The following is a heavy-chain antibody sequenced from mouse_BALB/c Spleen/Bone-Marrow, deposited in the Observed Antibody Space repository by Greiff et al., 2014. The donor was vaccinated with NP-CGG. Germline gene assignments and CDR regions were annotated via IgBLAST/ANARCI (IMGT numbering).Heavy chain of an antibody. J-gene: IGHJ3*01. Sequence: VQLVESGAELVKPGASVKLSCKASGYTFANYYMYWVKQRPGQGLEWIGEINPSNGGPNFNEKFKSKATLTVDKSSSTAYMQPSSLTSEESAVYYCTRARAGGFAYWGQGTLVTVSA. CDR1: GYTFANYY. D-gene: IGHD4-1*01. CDR3: TRARAGGFAY. CDR2: INPSNGGP. V-gene: IGHV1S81*02.